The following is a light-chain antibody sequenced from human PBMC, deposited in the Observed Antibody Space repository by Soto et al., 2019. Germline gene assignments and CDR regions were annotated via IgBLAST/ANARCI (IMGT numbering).Light chain of an antibody. V-gene: IGKV4-1*01. Sequence: DIVMTQSPDSLAVSLGERATINCKSSQSVLYSNNKNYFAWYQQKPGQPPKLLIYWASTRESGVPDRFSGSGSGTDFTLTISSLQAEDVAIYYCQQYYTTPLTFGGGTKVDIK. CDR3: QQYYTTPLT. CDR1: QSVLYSNNKNY. J-gene: IGKJ4*01. CDR2: WAS.